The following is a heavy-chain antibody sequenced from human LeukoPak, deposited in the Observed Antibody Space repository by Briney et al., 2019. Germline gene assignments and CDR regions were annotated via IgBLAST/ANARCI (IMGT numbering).Heavy chain of an antibody. V-gene: IGHV3-66*02. CDR1: GFTVSSNY. J-gene: IGHJ6*03. CDR3: ARDRRCSGTMCYYYMDV. D-gene: IGHD2-2*01. CDR2: IYSGGST. Sequence: PGGSLRLCCAASGFTVSSNYMSWVRQAPGKGLEWVSVIYSGGSTYYADSVKGRFTISRDNSKNTLYLQMNSLRAEDTAVYYCARDRRCSGTMCYYYMDVWGKGITVTVSS.